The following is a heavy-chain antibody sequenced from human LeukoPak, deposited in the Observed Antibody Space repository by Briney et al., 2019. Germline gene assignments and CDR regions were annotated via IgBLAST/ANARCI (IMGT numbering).Heavy chain of an antibody. CDR3: AREPLSPQSGATYYFDY. V-gene: IGHV1-69*05. CDR1: RGTFSSYA. CDR2: IIPIFGTA. J-gene: IGHJ4*02. D-gene: IGHD1-26*01. Sequence: SVKVSCKASRGTFSSYAISWVRQAPGQGLEWMGGIIPIFGTANYAQKFQGRVTITTDESTSTAYMELSSLRSEDTAVYYCAREPLSPQSGATYYFDYWGQGTLVTVSS.